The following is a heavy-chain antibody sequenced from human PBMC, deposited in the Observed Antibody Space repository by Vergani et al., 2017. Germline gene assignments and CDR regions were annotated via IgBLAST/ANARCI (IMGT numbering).Heavy chain of an antibody. CDR2: ISGSGGST. Sequence: DVQLLESGGGLVQPGGSLRLSCAASGFTFSSYAMSWVRQAPGKGLEWVSAISGSGGSTYYADSVKGRFTISRDNSKNTLYLQMNSLRAEDTAVYYCAKVGAYGGKVLPYYFDYWGQGTLVTVSS. CDR3: AKVGAYGGKVLPYYFDY. J-gene: IGHJ4*02. D-gene: IGHD4-23*01. CDR1: GFTFSSYA. V-gene: IGHV3-23*01.